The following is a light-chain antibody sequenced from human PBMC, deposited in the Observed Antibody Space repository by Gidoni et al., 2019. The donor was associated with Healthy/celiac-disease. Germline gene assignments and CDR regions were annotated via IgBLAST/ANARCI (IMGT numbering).Light chain of an antibody. CDR3: SSYTSSSTPPYV. CDR1: SSDVGGYNY. J-gene: IGLJ1*01. Sequence: QSALTHPSPVSGSPGQSIPISCTGTSSDVGGYNYVSWYQQHPGKAPKLMIYEVSNRPSGVSNRFSGSKSGNTASLTISGLQAEDEADYYCSSYTSSSTPPYVFGTGTKVTVL. V-gene: IGLV2-14*01. CDR2: EVS.